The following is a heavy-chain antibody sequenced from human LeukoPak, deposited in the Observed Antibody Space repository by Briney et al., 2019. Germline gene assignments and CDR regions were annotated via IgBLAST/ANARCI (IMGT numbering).Heavy chain of an antibody. CDR3: ARCSSTSCRGGFYYYYGMDV. Sequence: GASVKVSCKASGGTFSSYAISWVRQAPGQGLEWMGGIIPIFGTANYAQKFQGRVTITADESTSTAYMELSSLRSEDTAVYYCARCSSTSCRGGFYYYYGMDVWGQGTTVTVSS. CDR2: IIPIFGTA. D-gene: IGHD2-2*01. V-gene: IGHV1-69*13. J-gene: IGHJ6*02. CDR1: GGTFSSYA.